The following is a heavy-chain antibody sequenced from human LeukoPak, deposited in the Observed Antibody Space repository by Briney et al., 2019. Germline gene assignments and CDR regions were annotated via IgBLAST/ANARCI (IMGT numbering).Heavy chain of an antibody. CDR3: ARALVGASMASDY. Sequence: PGGSLRLSCEASGFTFSSYTMNWVRQAPGKGLEWVSSISGSSTYIYYADSVKGRFSISRDNAKNSLYLQMNSLRAEDTAVYYCARALVGASMASDYWGQGTLVTVSS. CDR1: GFTFSSYT. CDR2: ISGSSTYI. V-gene: IGHV3-21*01. D-gene: IGHD4/OR15-4a*01. J-gene: IGHJ4*02.